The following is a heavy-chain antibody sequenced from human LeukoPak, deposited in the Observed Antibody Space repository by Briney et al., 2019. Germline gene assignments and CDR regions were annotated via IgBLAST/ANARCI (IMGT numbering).Heavy chain of an antibody. Sequence: GASVKVSCKASGYTFTAYYVHWVRQAPGQGLEWMGLVDPEDGETIYAEKFQGRVTITADTSTDTAYMELSSLRSEDTAVYYCATDLVVVPAAMRAFDIWGQGTMVTVSS. CDR1: GYTFTAYY. D-gene: IGHD2-2*01. V-gene: IGHV1-69-2*01. J-gene: IGHJ3*02. CDR2: VDPEDGET. CDR3: ATDLVVVPAAMRAFDI.